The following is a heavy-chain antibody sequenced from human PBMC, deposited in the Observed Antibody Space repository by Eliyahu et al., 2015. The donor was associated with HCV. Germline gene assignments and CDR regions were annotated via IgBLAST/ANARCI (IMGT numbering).Heavy chain of an antibody. CDR1: GGSISSSSYY. Sequence: QLQLQESGPGLVKPSETLSLTCTVSGGSISSSSYYWGWIRQPPGKGLEWIGSVYFSGTTHYNPSLKSRVIISVDTSKNQFSLKLSSVTAADTAMYYCASPETYCSGGSCYRYWGQGTLVTVSS. CDR3: ASPETYCSGGSCYRY. CDR2: VYFSGTT. V-gene: IGHV4-39*01. D-gene: IGHD2-15*01. J-gene: IGHJ4*02.